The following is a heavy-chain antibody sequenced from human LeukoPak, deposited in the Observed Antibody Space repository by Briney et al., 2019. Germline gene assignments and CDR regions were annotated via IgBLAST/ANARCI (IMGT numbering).Heavy chain of an antibody. CDR1: GGSISSYY. D-gene: IGHD5-24*01. CDR3: ARQDGYNIFDY. CDR2: IYYSGST. V-gene: IGHV4-59*01. Sequence: PSETLSLTCTVSGGSISSYYWSWTRQPPGKGLEWIGYIYYSGSTNYNPSLKSRVTISVDTSKNQFSLKLGSVTAADTAVYYCARQDGYNIFDYWGQGTLVTVSS. J-gene: IGHJ4*02.